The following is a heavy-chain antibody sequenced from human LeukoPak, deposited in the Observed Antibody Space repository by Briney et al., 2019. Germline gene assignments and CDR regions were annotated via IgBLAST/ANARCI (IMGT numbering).Heavy chain of an antibody. CDR1: GGSFSGYY. V-gene: IGHV4-34*01. J-gene: IGHJ6*02. CDR3: ARGRDYGMDV. Sequence: PSETLSLNCAVYGGSFSGYYWSWIRQPPGKGLEWIGEINHSGSTNYNPSLKSRVTISVDTSKNQLSLKLSSVTAADTAVYYCARGRDYGMDVWGQGTTVTVSS. CDR2: INHSGST.